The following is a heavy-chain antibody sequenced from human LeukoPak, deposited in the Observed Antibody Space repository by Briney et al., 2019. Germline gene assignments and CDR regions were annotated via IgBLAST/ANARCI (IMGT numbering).Heavy chain of an antibody. CDR1: GGTFSSYA. V-gene: IGHV1-69*04. D-gene: IGHD1/OR15-1a*01. CDR2: IIPILGIA. Sequence: ASVKVSCKASGGTFSSYAISWVRQAPGQGLEWMGRIIPILGIANYAQKFQGRVTITADKSTSTAYMELSSLRSEDTAVYFCAQDIPIEQVPGLGPGYWGQGTLVTVSS. CDR3: AQDIPIEQVPGLGPGY. J-gene: IGHJ4*02.